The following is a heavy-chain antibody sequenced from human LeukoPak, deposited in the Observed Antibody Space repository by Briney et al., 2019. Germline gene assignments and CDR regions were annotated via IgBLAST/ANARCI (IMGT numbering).Heavy chain of an antibody. V-gene: IGHV1-46*01. CDR3: ARAIRAVGAFDI. CDR2: INPSGGST. J-gene: IGHJ3*02. CDR1: GYTFTSYY. D-gene: IGHD1-26*01. Sequence: ASVKVSCKASGYTFTSYYMHWVRQVPGQGLEWMGIINPSGGSTSYAQKFQGRVTMTRDTSTSTVYMELSSLRSEDTAVYYCARAIRAVGAFDIWGQGTMVTVSS.